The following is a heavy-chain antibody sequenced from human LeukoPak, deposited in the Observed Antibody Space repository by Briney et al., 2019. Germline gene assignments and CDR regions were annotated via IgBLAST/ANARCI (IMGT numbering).Heavy chain of an antibody. J-gene: IGHJ4*02. CDR2: IKEDGSEK. V-gene: IGHV3-7*01. Sequence: GGSLRLSCAASGFTFSSYWMSWVRQAPGKGLEWVANIKEDGSEKYYVDSVKGRFTISRDNAKNSLYLQMNSLRVEDTAVYYCARVMIVVVITQRGFEYWGQGTLVTVSS. CDR1: GFTFSSYW. CDR3: ARVMIVVVITQRGFEY. D-gene: IGHD3-22*01.